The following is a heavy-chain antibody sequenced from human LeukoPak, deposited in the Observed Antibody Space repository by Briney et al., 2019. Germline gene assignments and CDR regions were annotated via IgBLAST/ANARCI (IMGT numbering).Heavy chain of an antibody. CDR3: AGWCSRPTCKNSFDV. D-gene: IGHD2-8*01. CDR2: IHYGGGT. V-gene: IGHV4-59*08. Sequence: KSSETLSLTCTVSGDSITSHHWNWIRQAPGKKMEWIGYIHYGGGTNGNPSLKSRVTMSIDMSKNQVFLNLRSVTAADTAVYYCAGWCSRPTCKNSFDVWGQGTLVTVAS. CDR1: GDSITSHH. J-gene: IGHJ3*01.